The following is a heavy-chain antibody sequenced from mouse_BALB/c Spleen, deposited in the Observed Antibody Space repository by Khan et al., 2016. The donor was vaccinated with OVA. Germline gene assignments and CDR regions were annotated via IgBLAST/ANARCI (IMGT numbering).Heavy chain of an antibody. CDR3: ARCLDGSSYDYYAMDY. CDR1: GFTFSNYG. D-gene: IGHD1-1*01. Sequence: EVELVESGGDLVKPGGSLKLSCAASGFTFSNYGMSWVRQTPDKRLEWVAIISTSGSYTYYPDSVKGRVTISRDNAKNTLYLQMSSLKSEDTAIYYCARCLDGSSYDYYAMDYWGQGTSVTVSS. CDR2: ISTSGSYT. J-gene: IGHJ4*01. V-gene: IGHV5-6*01.